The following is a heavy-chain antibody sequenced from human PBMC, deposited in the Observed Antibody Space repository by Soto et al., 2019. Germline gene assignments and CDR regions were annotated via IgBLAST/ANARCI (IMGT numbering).Heavy chain of an antibody. CDR2: ISGSGGST. D-gene: IGHD3-22*01. J-gene: IGHJ4*02. CDR1: GFTFSSYA. CDR3: AKPKVYYYDSSGSFDY. Sequence: GGSLRLSCAASGFTFSSYAMSWVRQAPGKGLEWVSAISGSGGSTYYADSVKGRFTISRDNSKNPLYLQMNSLRAEDTAVYYCAKPKVYYYDSSGSFDYWGQGTLVTVSS. V-gene: IGHV3-23*01.